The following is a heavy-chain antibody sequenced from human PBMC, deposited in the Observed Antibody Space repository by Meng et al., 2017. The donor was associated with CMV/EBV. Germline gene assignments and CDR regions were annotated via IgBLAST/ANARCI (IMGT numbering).Heavy chain of an antibody. CDR2: ISSSGSTI. CDR1: GFTFSDYY. J-gene: IGHJ2*01. V-gene: IGHV3-11*01. D-gene: IGHD1-26*01. CDR3: ARVDSGSYSFDL. Sequence: SCAASGFTFSDYYMSGIRQAPGKGLEWVSYISSSGSTIYYADSVKGRFTISRDNAKNSLYLQMNSLRAEDTAVYYCARVDSGSYSFDLWGRGTLVTVSS.